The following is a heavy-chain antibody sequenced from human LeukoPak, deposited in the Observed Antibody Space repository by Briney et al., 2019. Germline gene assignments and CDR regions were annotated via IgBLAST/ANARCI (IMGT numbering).Heavy chain of an antibody. J-gene: IGHJ6*02. V-gene: IGHV3-43*02. CDR2: ITGDGRST. CDR1: GFTFHLYA. Sequence: GGSLRLSCAASGFTFHLYAMHWVRLAPGKGLEWVSLITGDGRSTYYADSVKGRFTISRHNSKNTLYLQMNSLRAEDTAVYYCVRDPPRYITADYYGMDVWGQGTTVTVSS. D-gene: IGHD1-20*01. CDR3: VRDPPRYITADYYGMDV.